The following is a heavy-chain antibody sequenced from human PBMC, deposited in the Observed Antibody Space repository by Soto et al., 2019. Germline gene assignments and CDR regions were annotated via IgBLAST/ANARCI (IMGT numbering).Heavy chain of an antibody. CDR1: GFSLANYP. D-gene: IGHD6-19*01. V-gene: IGHV3-48*02. J-gene: IGHJ4*02. CDR2: SSPRGDTI. CDR3: AKGPHTNVGWPYYFES. Sequence: GPLRLSCVVCGFSLANYPMNCVRQTPGKGLEWISYSSPRGDTIYYADSVEGRFTISRDNARNSLSLHMSSLRDEDSALYYCAKGPHTNVGWPYYFESWGQGVPVTVSS.